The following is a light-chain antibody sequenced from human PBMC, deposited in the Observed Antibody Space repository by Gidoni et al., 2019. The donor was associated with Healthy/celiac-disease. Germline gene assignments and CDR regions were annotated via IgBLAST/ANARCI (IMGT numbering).Light chain of an antibody. V-gene: IGKV1-39*01. J-gene: IGKJ5*01. Sequence: DIQMTQSPSSLSASVGDRVTITCRASQSISSFLNWYQHKPGKAPKLLIYAESSLQSGVPSRFSGSVSGTDFTLTISSLQPEDFATYYCQQSYSTPITFXQXTRLEIK. CDR3: QQSYSTPIT. CDR2: AES. CDR1: QSISSF.